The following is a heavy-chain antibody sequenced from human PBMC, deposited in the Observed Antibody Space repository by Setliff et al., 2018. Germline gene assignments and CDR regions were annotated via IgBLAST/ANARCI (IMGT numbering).Heavy chain of an antibody. CDR2: VRFDGSYK. J-gene: IGHJ4*02. CDR1: GFVFGTYG. V-gene: IGHV3-30*02. CDR3: AKVKKPLIRGSGFDY. D-gene: IGHD2-8*01. Sequence: GKSLKISCAASGFVFGTYGMHWVRQAPGKGLDWVASVRFDGSYKVYADSVKGRFTISRDNSENTMFLQMTSLRPEDTGIYYCAKVKKPLIRGSGFDYWGRGTLVTVSS.